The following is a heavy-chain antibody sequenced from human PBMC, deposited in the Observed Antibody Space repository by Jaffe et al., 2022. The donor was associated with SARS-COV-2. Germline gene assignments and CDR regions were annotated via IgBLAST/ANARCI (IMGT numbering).Heavy chain of an antibody. J-gene: IGHJ5*02. Sequence: QLQLQESGPGLVKPSETLSLTCTVSGASVSITSYYWGWIRQPPGKGLEWIGSFYYNGSTYYNPSLKSRVTISVDTSKNQFSLKLSSLAAADTAIYFCAGGYTYSYGPPFSWGQGTLVTLSS. V-gene: IGHV4-39*01. D-gene: IGHD5-12*01. CDR2: FYYNGST. CDR3: AGGYTYSYGPPFS. CDR1: GASVSITSYY.